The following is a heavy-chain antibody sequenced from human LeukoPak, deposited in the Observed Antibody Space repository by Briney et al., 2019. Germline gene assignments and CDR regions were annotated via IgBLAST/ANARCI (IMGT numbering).Heavy chain of an antibody. D-gene: IGHD5-12*01. CDR2: ISYDGSNK. J-gene: IGHJ4*02. V-gene: IGHV3-30*18. Sequence: GGSLRLSCAASGFTFSSYGMHWVRQAPGKGLEGVAVISYDGSNKYYADSVKGRFTISRDNSKNTLYLQMNSLRAEDTAVYYCAKAAGRVATITNFYYWGQGTLVTVSS. CDR3: AKAAGRVATITNFYY. CDR1: GFTFSSYG.